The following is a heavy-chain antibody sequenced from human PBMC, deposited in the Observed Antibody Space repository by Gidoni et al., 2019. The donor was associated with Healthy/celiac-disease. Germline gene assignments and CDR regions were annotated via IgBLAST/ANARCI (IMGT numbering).Heavy chain of an antibody. CDR1: GGSIRRSSYY. V-gene: IGHV4-39*01. D-gene: IGHD2-2*01. CDR3: ARRYCSSTSCYDGVYFDY. CDR2: IYYSGST. J-gene: IGHJ4*02. Sequence: QLQLQESGPGLVKPSETLSLTCTVPGGSIRRSSYYWGWLRQPPGQGLEWVGSIYYSGSTYYNPSLKSRVTISVDTSKNRFSLKLSSVTAADTAVYYCARRYCSSTSCYDGVYFDYWGQGTLVTVSS.